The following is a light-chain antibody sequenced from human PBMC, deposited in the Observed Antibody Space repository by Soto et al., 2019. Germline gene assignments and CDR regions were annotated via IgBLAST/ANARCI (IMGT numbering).Light chain of an antibody. CDR2: GAS. CDR3: QQYDSSPRT. Sequence: EIVLTQSPGTLSLPPGERATLYCRASQSISSSYLAWYQQKPGQAPRLLIYGASSRATGIPDRFSGSGSGTDFTLTINRLEPEDFAVYYCQQYDSSPRTFGQGTKVDIK. CDR1: QSISSSY. J-gene: IGKJ1*01. V-gene: IGKV3-20*01.